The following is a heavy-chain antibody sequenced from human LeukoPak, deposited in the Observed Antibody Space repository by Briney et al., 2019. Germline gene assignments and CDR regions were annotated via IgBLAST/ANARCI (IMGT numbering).Heavy chain of an antibody. D-gene: IGHD6-19*01. V-gene: IGHV3-66*01. Sequence: PGGSLRLSCAASGFTVSSNYMSWVRQARGKGLEWVSVIYSGGSTYYADSVKGRFTISRDNSKNTLYLQMNSLRAEDTAVYYCARDLVAGISSYYYGMDVWGQGTTVTVSS. CDR3: ARDLVAGISSYYYGMDV. CDR1: GFTVSSNY. CDR2: IYSGGST. J-gene: IGHJ6*02.